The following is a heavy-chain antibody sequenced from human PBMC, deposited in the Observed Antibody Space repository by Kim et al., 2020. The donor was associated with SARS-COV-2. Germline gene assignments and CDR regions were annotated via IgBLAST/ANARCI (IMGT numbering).Heavy chain of an antibody. CDR1: GFTFSSYG. D-gene: IGHD6-19*01. V-gene: IGHV3-33*01. Sequence: GGSLRLSCAASGFTFSSYGMHWVRQAPGKGLEWVAVIWYDGSNKYYADSVKGRFTISRDNSKNTLYLQMNSLRAEDTAVYYCARDEVGSGWYGDYYYYGMDVWGQGTTVTVSS. CDR3: ARDEVGSGWYGDYYYYGMDV. CDR2: IWYDGSNK. J-gene: IGHJ6*02.